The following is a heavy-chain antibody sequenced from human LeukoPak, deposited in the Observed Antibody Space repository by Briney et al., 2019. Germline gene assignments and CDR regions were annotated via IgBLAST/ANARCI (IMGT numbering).Heavy chain of an antibody. V-gene: IGHV3-21*01. CDR1: GFTFSSYS. Sequence: GGSLRLSCAASGFTFSSYSTNWVRQAPGKELEWVSSISSSSSYIYYADSVKGRFTISRDNAKNSLYLQMNSLRAEDTAVYYCARQITMTGGYYYGMDVWGQGTTVTVSS. CDR2: ISSSSSYI. J-gene: IGHJ6*02. CDR3: ARQITMTGGYYYGMDV. D-gene: IGHD3-22*01.